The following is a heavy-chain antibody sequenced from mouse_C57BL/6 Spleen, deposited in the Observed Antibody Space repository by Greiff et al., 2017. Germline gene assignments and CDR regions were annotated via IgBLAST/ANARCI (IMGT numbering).Heavy chain of an antibody. V-gene: IGHV1-82*01. CDR2: IYPGDGDT. CDR1: GYAFSSSW. CDR3: ASGTTVVGDD. D-gene: IGHD1-1*01. Sequence: QVQLQQSGPELVKPGASVKISCKASGYAFSSSWMNWVKQRPGKGLEWIGRIYPGDGDTNYNGKFKGKATLTADKSSSTAYMQLSSLTSEDSAVYFCASGTTVVGDDWGQGTTLTVSS. J-gene: IGHJ2*01.